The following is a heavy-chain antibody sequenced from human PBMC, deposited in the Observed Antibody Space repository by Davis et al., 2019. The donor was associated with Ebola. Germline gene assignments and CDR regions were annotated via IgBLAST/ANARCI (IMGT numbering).Heavy chain of an antibody. CDR2: ISGYNGNT. J-gene: IGHJ4*01. D-gene: IGHD6-25*01. CDR3: ARDLAARGSGDLDY. Sequence: ASVKVSCKASGYTFTSYGISWVRQAPGQGLEWMGWISGYNGNTNYAQKVQGRVTMTTDTSTSTAYMELRSLRSDDTAVYYCARDLAARGSGDLDYWGHGALVTVSS. CDR1: GYTFTSYG. V-gene: IGHV1-18*04.